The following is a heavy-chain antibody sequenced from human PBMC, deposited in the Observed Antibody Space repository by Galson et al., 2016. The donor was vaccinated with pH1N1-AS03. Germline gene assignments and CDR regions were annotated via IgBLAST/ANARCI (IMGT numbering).Heavy chain of an antibody. CDR1: GFTSNKYS. CDR3: ARGLPGDYGMDV. J-gene: IGHJ6*02. V-gene: IGHV3-21*01. Sequence: SLRLSCAASGFTSNKYSMNWVRQAPGKGLEWVSSIRSRTNYIHDSDSVRGRFTISRDNAKNSLYLQMSSLRADDTAVYYCARGLPGDYGMDVWGQGTTVTVSS. D-gene: IGHD7-27*01. CDR2: IRSRTNYI.